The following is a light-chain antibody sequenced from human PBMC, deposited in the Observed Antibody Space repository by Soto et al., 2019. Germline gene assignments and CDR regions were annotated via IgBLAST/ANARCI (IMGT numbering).Light chain of an antibody. Sequence: EIVLTQSPVTLSLSPGERVTLSCRASQMVPASYLAWYQQKPGQAPRLLIYGATNRATGIPDRFSGRGTGTDFTLTISRLEAEDFAVYYCHQYAMSPQTFGGGTKVDIK. CDR2: GAT. V-gene: IGKV3-20*01. CDR3: HQYAMSPQT. CDR1: QMVPASY. J-gene: IGKJ4*01.